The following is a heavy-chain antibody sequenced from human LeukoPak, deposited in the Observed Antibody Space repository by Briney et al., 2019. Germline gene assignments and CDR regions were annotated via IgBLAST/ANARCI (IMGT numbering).Heavy chain of an antibody. D-gene: IGHD3-10*01. CDR1: GFTFSNYG. J-gene: IGHJ4*02. CDR3: AKGYYSGSGRYYFDF. V-gene: IGHV3-23*01. Sequence: GGSLRLSCAASGFTFSNYGMAWVRQAPGKGLEWVSVIGGSGSSTNYADSVKGRFTISRDNSKNTLYLQMSSLRVEDTAVYYCAKGYYSGSGRYYFDFWGQGTLVTVS. CDR2: IGGSGSST.